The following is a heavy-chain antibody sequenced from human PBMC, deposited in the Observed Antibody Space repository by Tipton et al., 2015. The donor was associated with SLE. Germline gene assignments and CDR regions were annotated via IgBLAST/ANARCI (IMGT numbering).Heavy chain of an antibody. CDR3: ARFWSGYSYYFDY. V-gene: IGHV4-39*07. J-gene: IGHJ4*02. CDR2: IYYSGST. CDR1: GGSISSSSYY. Sequence: LRLSCTVSGGSISSSSYYWGWIRQPPGKGLEWIGSIYYSGSTNYNPSLKSRVTISVDTSKNQFSLKLSSVTAADTAVYYCARFWSGYSYYFDYWGQGTLVTVSS. D-gene: IGHD3-3*01.